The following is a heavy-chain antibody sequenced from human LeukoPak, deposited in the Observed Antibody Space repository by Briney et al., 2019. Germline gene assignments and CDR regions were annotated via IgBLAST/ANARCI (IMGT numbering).Heavy chain of an antibody. CDR3: AGDLTGYSPY. V-gene: IGHV3-48*02. Sequence: GGSLRLSCAASGFTFSTYSMEWVRQAPGKGLEWVSYISSISSPIYYADSVKGRFTISRDNAKNSLYLQMNSLSDEDTAVYYCAGDLTGYSPYWGQGTLVTVSS. D-gene: IGHD1-26*01. CDR2: ISSISSPI. CDR1: GFTFSTYS. J-gene: IGHJ4*02.